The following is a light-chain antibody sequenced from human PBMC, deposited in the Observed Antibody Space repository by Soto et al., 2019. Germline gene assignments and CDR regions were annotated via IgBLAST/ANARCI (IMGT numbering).Light chain of an antibody. CDR3: QQYSYWPPA. CDR1: QSVSTN. V-gene: IGKV3-15*01. Sequence: EIVMTQSPDTLSVTPGARATLSCRASQSVSTNLAWYQQKPGQAPRLLIFGASARATDIPARFSGSGSGTAFSLTISSLQSEDVAVYFCQQYSYWPPAFGQGTKVEIK. J-gene: IGKJ1*01. CDR2: GAS.